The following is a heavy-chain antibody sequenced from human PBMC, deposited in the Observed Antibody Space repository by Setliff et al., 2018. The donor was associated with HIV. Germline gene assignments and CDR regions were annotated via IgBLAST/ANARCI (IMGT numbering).Heavy chain of an antibody. V-gene: IGHV4-38-2*02. J-gene: IGHJ3*02. Sequence: KASETLSLTCTVSGGSVSGYFWSWIRQPPGKGLEWIGSIYFSESPYYNPSLKSRVTISVDTSKNQFSLKLSSVTAADTAVYYCARAPRGYHDSSGYYPYAFDIWGQGTMVTVS. CDR2: IYFSESP. CDR3: ARAPRGYHDSSGYYPYAFDI. CDR1: GGSVSGYF. D-gene: IGHD3-22*01.